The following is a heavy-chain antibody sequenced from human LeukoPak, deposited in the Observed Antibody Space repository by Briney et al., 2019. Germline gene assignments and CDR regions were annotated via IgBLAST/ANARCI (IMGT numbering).Heavy chain of an antibody. V-gene: IGHV3-7*01. CDR1: GFTFSDYW. J-gene: IGHJ4*02. CDR3: AKTRGWGDYFDY. CDR2: IKLDGSDK. Sequence: GGSLRLSCAASGFTFSDYWMSWVRQAPGKGVEGVANIKLDGSDKYYMDSVKGRFTISRDNGKNSLYLQMNSLKIEDTAVYYCAKTRGWGDYFDYWGQGTLVTVSS. D-gene: IGHD3-10*01.